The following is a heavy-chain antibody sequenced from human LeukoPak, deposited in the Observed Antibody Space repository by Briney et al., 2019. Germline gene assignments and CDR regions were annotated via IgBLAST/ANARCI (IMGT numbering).Heavy chain of an antibody. V-gene: IGHV3-48*03. CDR2: IGRNGLSI. CDR3: GRVSPFDF. J-gene: IGHJ4*02. Sequence: GGSLRLSCVASGFRCSDYEMNWVRQAPGKGLEWVSYIGRNGLSIYYADSVRGRFTISRDNAKNSLYLQMNSLRVDDTAFYYCGRVSPFDFWGQGILVTVSS. CDR1: GFRCSDYE.